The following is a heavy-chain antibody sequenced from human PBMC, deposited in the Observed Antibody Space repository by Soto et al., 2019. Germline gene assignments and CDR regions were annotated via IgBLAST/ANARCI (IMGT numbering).Heavy chain of an antibody. CDR3: ARDLKTGYGDYPLGMDV. CDR2: INPNSGGT. CDR1: GYTFTGYY. D-gene: IGHD4-17*01. J-gene: IGHJ6*02. Sequence: QVQLVQSGAEVKKPGASVKVSCKASGYTFTGYYMHWVRQAPGQGLEWMGWINPNSGGTNYAQKFQGWVTMTRDTSISTAYMELSRLRSDDTAVYYCARDLKTGYGDYPLGMDVWGQGTTVTVSS. V-gene: IGHV1-2*04.